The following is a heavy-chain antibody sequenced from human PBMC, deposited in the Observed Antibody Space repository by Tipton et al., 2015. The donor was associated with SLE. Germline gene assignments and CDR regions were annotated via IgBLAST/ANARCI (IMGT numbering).Heavy chain of an antibody. CDR1: GGSISTYY. V-gene: IGHV4-59*01. CDR2: IFYSGAT. J-gene: IGHJ3*02. CDR3: ARSGEGYYDFWSGYSLTVAFEI. D-gene: IGHD3-3*01. Sequence: TLSLTCTVSGGSISTYYWSWIRQPPGKGLEWIGYIFYSGATSYNPSLESRITISLDTSKNQFSLKLSSVTAADTAIYYCARSGEGYYDFWSGYSLTVAFEIWGQGTMVSVSS.